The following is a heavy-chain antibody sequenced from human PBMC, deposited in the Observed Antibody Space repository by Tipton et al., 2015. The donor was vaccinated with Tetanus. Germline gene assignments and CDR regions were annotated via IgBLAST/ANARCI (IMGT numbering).Heavy chain of an antibody. CDR2: INHSGST. J-gene: IGHJ4*02. CDR1: GGSFSGYY. Sequence: TLSLTCAVYGGSFSGYYWSWIRQPPGKGLEWIGEINHSGSTNYNPSLKSRVTISVDTSKNQFSLKLSSVTAADTAVYYCARGGTIAAAGTHPRTPVDYWGQGTLVTVSS. CDR3: ARGGTIAAAGTHPRTPVDY. D-gene: IGHD6-13*01. V-gene: IGHV4-34*01.